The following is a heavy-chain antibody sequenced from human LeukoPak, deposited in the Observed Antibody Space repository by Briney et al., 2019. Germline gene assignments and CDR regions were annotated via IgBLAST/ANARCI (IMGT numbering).Heavy chain of an antibody. CDR3: ARDMTSDSYGYTRGILDN. D-gene: IGHD5-18*01. CDR1: GFTFSDHY. CDR2: ISSSGGTT. Sequence: GGFLRLSCAASGFTFSDHYMSRFRQAPGKGLEWVSYISSSGGTTYYADSVKGRFTISRDNAKNSLDLQMNSLRAEDTAIYYCARDMTSDSYGYTRGILDNWGQGTMVAVSS. J-gene: IGHJ4*02. V-gene: IGHV3-11*04.